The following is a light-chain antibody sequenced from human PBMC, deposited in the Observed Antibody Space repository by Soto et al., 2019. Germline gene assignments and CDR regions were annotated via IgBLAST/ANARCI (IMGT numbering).Light chain of an antibody. CDR3: VAWDDSLNGQV. CDR1: SSNIGDNP. J-gene: IGLJ2*01. V-gene: IGLV1-44*01. CDR2: IND. Sequence: QSVLTQPPSASGTPGQRITISCSGSSSNIGDNPVNWYQQLPGAAPKLLIYINDQRPSGVPDRFSGSKSGTSASLAISGLQPEDEADYYCVAWDDSLNGQVFGGGTKLTVL.